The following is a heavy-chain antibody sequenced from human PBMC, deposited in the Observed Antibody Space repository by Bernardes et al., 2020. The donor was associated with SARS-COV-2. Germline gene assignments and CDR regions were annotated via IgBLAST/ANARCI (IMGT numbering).Heavy chain of an antibody. Sequence: SVKVSCKTSVHTFTSYGISWVRPAPGQGLAWMGWISADNGNTNYVQKLQGRVTMTTDTSTSTAYMELRSLRSDDTAVYYCARALVGGWYGPWGQGPLVTVSS. V-gene: IGHV1-18*04. CDR3: ARALVGGWYGP. D-gene: IGHD3-9*01. CDR2: ISADNGNT. J-gene: IGHJ5*02. CDR1: VHTFTSYG.